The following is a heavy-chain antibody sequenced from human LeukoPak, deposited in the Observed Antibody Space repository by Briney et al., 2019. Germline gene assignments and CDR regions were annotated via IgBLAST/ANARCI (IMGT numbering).Heavy chain of an antibody. CDR2: IYPGDSDT. CDR1: GYSFTSYW. CDR3: ARRYGYCSTTSCPFDY. D-gene: IGHD2-2*01. V-gene: IGHV5-51*01. Sequence: GESLKISCKGSGYSFTSYWIGWVRQMPGKGREWMGIIYPGDSDTRYSPSFQGQVTISADKSISTAYLQWSSLKASDTAMYYCARRYGYCSTTSCPFDYWGQGTLVTVSS. J-gene: IGHJ4*02.